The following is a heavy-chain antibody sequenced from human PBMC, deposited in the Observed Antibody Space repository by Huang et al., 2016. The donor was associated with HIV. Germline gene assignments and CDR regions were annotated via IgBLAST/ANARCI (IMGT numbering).Heavy chain of an antibody. J-gene: IGHJ5*02. CDR1: GGSFSRHY. D-gene: IGHD3-16*01. CDR2: INHVGNA. Sequence: QVQLQQWGAGLLKPSETLSLPCAVYGGSFSRHYWNWIRQSPGKGLEWIGQINHVGNANYNPDRESRVTMSVDTSKNQFSLKLTSVTGADTAMYYCAREVMISFGGPFDPWGQGTLVTVSS. V-gene: IGHV4-34*01. CDR3: AREVMISFGGPFDP.